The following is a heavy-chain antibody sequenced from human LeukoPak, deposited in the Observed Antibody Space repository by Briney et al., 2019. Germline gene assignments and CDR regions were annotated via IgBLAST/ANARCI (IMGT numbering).Heavy chain of an antibody. Sequence: GGSLRLSCAASGFTFSSYWMSWVRQAPGKGLEWVANIKQDGSEKYYVDSVKGRFTISRDNAKNSLYLQMNSLRAEDTAVYYCARELLSNYDFWSGYYTDTTPYYWGQGTLVTASS. V-gene: IGHV3-7*01. CDR2: IKQDGSEK. D-gene: IGHD3-3*01. CDR1: GFTFSSYW. J-gene: IGHJ4*02. CDR3: ARELLSNYDFWSGYYTDTTPYY.